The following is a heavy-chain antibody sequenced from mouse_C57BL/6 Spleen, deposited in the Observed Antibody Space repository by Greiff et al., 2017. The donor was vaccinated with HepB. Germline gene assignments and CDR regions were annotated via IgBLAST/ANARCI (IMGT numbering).Heavy chain of an antibody. CDR2: IDPETGGT. Sequence: VQLQQSGAELVRPGASVTLSCKASGYTFTDYEMHWVKQTPVHGLEWIGAIDPETGGTAYNQKFKGKAILTADKSSSTAYMELRSLTSEDSAVYYCTSPYSSGFWGQGTSVTVSS. J-gene: IGHJ4*01. V-gene: IGHV1-15*01. CDR1: GYTFTDYE. D-gene: IGHD3-2*02. CDR3: TSPYSSGF.